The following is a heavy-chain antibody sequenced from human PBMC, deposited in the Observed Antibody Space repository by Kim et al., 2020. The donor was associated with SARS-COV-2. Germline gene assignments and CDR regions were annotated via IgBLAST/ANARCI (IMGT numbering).Heavy chain of an antibody. CDR2: ISTTGGST. D-gene: IGHD3-3*01. CDR1: GFTFEKSA. CDR3: VRRYDYWSGDYRLTDGVDV. Sequence: GGSLRLSCSASGFTFEKSAMHWVRQAPGKGLEYVSAISTTGGSTYYANSVRDRFTISRDNSRNTLYLQMSSLKVEDTAVYYCVRRYDYWSGDYRLTDGVDVWGQGTLVTVSS. J-gene: IGHJ3*01. V-gene: IGHV3-64D*06.